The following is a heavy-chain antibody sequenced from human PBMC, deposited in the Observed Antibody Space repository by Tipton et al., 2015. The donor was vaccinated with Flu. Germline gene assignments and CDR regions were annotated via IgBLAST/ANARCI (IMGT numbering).Heavy chain of an antibody. CDR1: GFTFSNYA. CDR2: IWYDGSNK. D-gene: IGHD4/OR15-4a*01. Sequence: SLRLSCAASGFTFSNYAMHWVRQAPGKGLEWVAVIWYDGSNKYYADSVKGRFTISRENAKNSLYLQMNSLRAGDTAVYYCARAEYGDYYMDVWGKGTTVTVSS. J-gene: IGHJ6*03. CDR3: ARAEYGDYYMDV. V-gene: IGHV3-33*08.